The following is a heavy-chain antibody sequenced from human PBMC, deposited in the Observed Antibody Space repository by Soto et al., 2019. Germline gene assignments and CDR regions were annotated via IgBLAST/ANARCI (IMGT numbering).Heavy chain of an antibody. D-gene: IGHD3-16*01. J-gene: IGHJ6*02. Sequence: PGESLKISCQGSGYTFSNYWIAWVRQTPGRGLEWMGIIYPGDSDVKYSPSFQGQVTISADKSIDTAYLHWSGLKASDTATYSCARLSGNYQSFYYGFDVWGPGTTVTVSS. V-gene: IGHV5-51*01. CDR1: GYTFSNYW. CDR3: ARLSGNYQSFYYGFDV. CDR2: IYPGDSDV.